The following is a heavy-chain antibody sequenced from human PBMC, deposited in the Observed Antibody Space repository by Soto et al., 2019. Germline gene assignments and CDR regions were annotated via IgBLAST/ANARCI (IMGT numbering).Heavy chain of an antibody. Sequence: PSETLALTCAVHGGSFSGYYWDWIRQPPGKWLEWIGYINYQGSTNYNPSLESRVTIPVDTSKNHLSLKLNSVTAADTAIYYCARVRGYCSGGICYSGIWFDPWGQGTLVTVSS. CDR3: ARVRGYCSGGICYSGIWFDP. CDR1: GGSFSGYY. D-gene: IGHD2-15*01. V-gene: IGHV4-34*01. J-gene: IGHJ5*02. CDR2: INYQGST.